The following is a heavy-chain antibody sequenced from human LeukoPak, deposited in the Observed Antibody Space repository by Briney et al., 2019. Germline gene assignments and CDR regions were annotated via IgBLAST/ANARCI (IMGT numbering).Heavy chain of an antibody. J-gene: IGHJ4*02. CDR2: IYSSGKT. CDR1: GGSINNYY. V-gene: IGHV4-4*07. Sequence: PSETLSLTCTVSGGSINNYYWTWIRQPAGKGLEWIGRIYSSGKTNYNPSLKSRVTMSVDTSNNQLSLMMTSVTAADTAVFYCVRTPQGDNYFDYWGQGHLVTVSS. CDR3: VRTPQGDNYFDY. D-gene: IGHD3-9*01.